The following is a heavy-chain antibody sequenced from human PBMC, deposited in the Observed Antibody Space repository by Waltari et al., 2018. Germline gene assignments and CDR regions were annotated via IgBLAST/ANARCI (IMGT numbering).Heavy chain of an antibody. Sequence: QVQLVQSGAEVKKPGASVKVSCKASGYTFTSYAMHWVRQAPGQRLEWMGWINAGNGNTKYSQKFKGRVTITRDTSASTAYMELSSLRSEDTAVYYCARDMEGSGYLNYFDYWGQGTLVTVSS. CDR3: ARDMEGSGYLNYFDY. CDR2: INAGNGNT. D-gene: IGHD3-22*01. J-gene: IGHJ4*02. V-gene: IGHV1-3*01. CDR1: GYTFTSYA.